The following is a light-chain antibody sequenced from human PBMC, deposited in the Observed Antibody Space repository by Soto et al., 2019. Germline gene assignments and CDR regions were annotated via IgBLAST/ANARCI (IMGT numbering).Light chain of an antibody. CDR2: DDS. CDR3: QVFDGNTDDVI. Sequence: SYELTQAPSVSVAPGQTARITCGDIGSKTVHWYQQKPGQAPVLVVYDDSDRPSGIPDRFSGSNSGNTATLTISTVEAGDEAAYFCQVFDGNTDDVIFGGGTKGTVL. V-gene: IGLV3-21*02. J-gene: IGLJ2*01. CDR1: IGSKT.